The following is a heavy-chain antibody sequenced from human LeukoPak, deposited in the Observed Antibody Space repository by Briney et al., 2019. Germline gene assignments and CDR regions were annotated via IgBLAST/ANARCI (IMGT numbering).Heavy chain of an antibody. CDR1: GFTFSSHG. CDR2: VSTDGTST. Sequence: GGSLRLSCAASGFTFSSHGMHWVRHAPGKGLVWVAHVSTDGTSTSSVDSVKGRFTISRDNAKNSLYLQMNSLRAEDTAVYYCARVRWGSSGYWGQGTLVTVSS. V-gene: IGHV3-74*01. D-gene: IGHD7-27*01. CDR3: ARVRWGSSGY. J-gene: IGHJ4*02.